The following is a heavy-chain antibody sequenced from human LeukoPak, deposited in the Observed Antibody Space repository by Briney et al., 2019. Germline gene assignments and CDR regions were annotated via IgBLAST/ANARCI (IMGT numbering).Heavy chain of an antibody. CDR3: ARVGRSLSGSHYYFDY. CDR1: GGSISIYY. D-gene: IGHD1-26*01. Sequence: SETLSLTCTVSGGSISIYYWSWLRQPAGKGLEWIGRIYTSGSTNYNPSLKSRVTMSVDTSKNQFSLRLSSVTAADTAVYYCARVGRSLSGSHYYFDYWGQGTLVTVSS. CDR2: IYTSGST. V-gene: IGHV4-4*07. J-gene: IGHJ4*02.